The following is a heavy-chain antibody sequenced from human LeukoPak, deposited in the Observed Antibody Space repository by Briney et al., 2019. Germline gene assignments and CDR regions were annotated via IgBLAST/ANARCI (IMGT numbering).Heavy chain of an antibody. V-gene: IGHV4-4*07. CDR2: IYTSGST. D-gene: IGHD6-19*01. Sequence: PSETLSLTCTVSGGSISSYCWSWIRQPAGKGLEWIGRIYTSGSTNYNPSLKSRVTISVDKSKNQFSLKLSSVTAADTAVYYCARGGWYGGWFDPWGQGTLVTVSS. CDR1: GGSISSYC. J-gene: IGHJ5*02. CDR3: ARGGWYGGWFDP.